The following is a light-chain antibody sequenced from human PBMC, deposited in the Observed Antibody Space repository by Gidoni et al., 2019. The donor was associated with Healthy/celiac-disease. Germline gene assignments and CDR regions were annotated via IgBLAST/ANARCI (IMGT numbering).Light chain of an antibody. CDR1: QSVSSSY. Sequence: EIVLTQSTGTLSLSPGERDTLSCRASQSVSSSYLAWYQQKPGQAPRLLIYGASSRATGIPDRFSGSGSGTDFTLTISRLEPEDCAVYYCQQYGSSPMYTFGQGTKLEIK. CDR3: QQYGSSPMYT. J-gene: IGKJ2*01. V-gene: IGKV3-20*01. CDR2: GAS.